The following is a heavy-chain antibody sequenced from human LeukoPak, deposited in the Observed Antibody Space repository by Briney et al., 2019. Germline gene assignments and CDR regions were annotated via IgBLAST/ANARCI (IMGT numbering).Heavy chain of an antibody. D-gene: IGHD2-15*01. CDR2: IYHSGST. V-gene: IGHV4-39*01. Sequence: SETLSLTCTVSGGSISSNTYYWGWIRQPPGKGLEWIGSIYHSGSTYYNPSLKSRVTISVDTSKNQFSLKLSSVTAADTAVYYCASFYCSGGSCYQYFSYYYMDVWGKGTTVTISS. CDR1: GGSISSNTYY. CDR3: ASFYCSGGSCYQYFSYYYMDV. J-gene: IGHJ6*03.